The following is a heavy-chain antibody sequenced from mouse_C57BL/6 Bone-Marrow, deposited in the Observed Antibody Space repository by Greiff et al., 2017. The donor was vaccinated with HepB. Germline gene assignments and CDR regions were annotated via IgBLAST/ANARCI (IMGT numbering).Heavy chain of an antibody. CDR2: IYPGDGDT. CDR1: GYAFSSYW. V-gene: IGHV1-80*01. Sequence: VQLQQSGAELVKPGASVKISCKASGYAFSSYWMNWVKQRPGKGLEWIGQIYPGDGDTNYNGKFKGKATLTVDKSSSTAYMQLSSLPSEDSAVYYCARRGGSSPGPYLDYWGQGTTLTVSS. J-gene: IGHJ2*01. CDR3: ARRGGSSPGPYLDY. D-gene: IGHD1-1*01.